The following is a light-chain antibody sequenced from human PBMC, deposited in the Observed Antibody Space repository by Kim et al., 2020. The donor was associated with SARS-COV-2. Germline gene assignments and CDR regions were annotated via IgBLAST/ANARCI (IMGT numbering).Light chain of an antibody. CDR1: QGISSY. CDR3: QQYYSYPYT. Sequence: ASTGDRVTSTCRANQGISSYLAWYQQKPGEAPKLLIYAASTLQSGVPSRFSGSGSGTDFTHTISCLQSEDFATYYCQQYYSYPYTFGQGTKLEI. V-gene: IGKV1-8*01. J-gene: IGKJ2*01. CDR2: AAS.